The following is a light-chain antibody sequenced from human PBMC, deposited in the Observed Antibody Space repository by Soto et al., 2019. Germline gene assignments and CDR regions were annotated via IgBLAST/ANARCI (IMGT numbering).Light chain of an antibody. Sequence: EIVLTQSPGTLSLSPGERATLSCRASQSVSSSYLAWYQQKPGQAPRLLIYGSSSRDTGLPDRFSGSGSGTDFTLTISRLEPEDVAEYYCQQYGSSPYTFGQGTKLEIK. J-gene: IGKJ2*01. CDR2: GSS. CDR3: QQYGSSPYT. CDR1: QSVSSSY. V-gene: IGKV3-20*01.